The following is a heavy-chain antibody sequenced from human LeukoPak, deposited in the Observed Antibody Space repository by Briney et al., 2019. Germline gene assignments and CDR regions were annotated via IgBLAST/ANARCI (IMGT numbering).Heavy chain of an antibody. V-gene: IGHV4-4*02. J-gene: IGHJ4*02. CDR3: ARGALTAVTYYFDY. Sequence: SETLSLTCAVSGGSISSSNWWSWVRQPPGKGREWRGEIYHSGSTNYNPSLKRRVTISVDKSKNQFSLKLSSVTAADTAVYYCARGALTAVTYYFDYWGQGTLVTVSS. CDR1: GGSISSSNW. CDR2: IYHSGST. D-gene: IGHD4-17*01.